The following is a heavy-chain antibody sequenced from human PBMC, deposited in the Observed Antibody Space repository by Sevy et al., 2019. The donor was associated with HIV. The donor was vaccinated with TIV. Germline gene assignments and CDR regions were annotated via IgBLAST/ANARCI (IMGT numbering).Heavy chain of an antibody. J-gene: IGHJ4*02. Sequence: GSLRLSCAASGFSLNSFCMNWVRQTPGKGLEWVANINQNGSVTYYVDSVKGRFTISRDNSRNLLYLQMTSLRVEDTALYYCVRAVATNGSFWGQGTLVTVSS. V-gene: IGHV3-7*01. CDR1: GFSLNSFC. CDR2: INQNGSVT. D-gene: IGHD2-15*01. CDR3: VRAVATNGSF.